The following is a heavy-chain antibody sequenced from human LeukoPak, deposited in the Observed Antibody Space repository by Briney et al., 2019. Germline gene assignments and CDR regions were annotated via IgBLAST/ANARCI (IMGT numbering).Heavy chain of an antibody. CDR1: GGSISSYY. V-gene: IGHV4-59*01. Sequence: SETLSLTCTVSGGSISSYYWSWIRQPPGKGLEWIGYIYYSGSTNYNPSLKSRVTISVDMSKKEFSLKLTSVTAADTAVYYCARGLTGFDPWGQGTLVTVSS. CDR2: IYYSGST. CDR3: ARGLTGFDP. J-gene: IGHJ5*02.